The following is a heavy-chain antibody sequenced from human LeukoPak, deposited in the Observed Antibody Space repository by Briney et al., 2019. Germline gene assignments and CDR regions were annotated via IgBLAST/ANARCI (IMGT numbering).Heavy chain of an antibody. J-gene: IGHJ4*02. CDR1: GGSISSYY. V-gene: IGHV4-4*07. D-gene: IGHD3-22*01. Sequence: SETLSLTCTVSGGSISSYYWSWIRQPAGKGLEWIGRIYTSGSTNYNPSLKSRVTMSVDTSKNQFSLKLSSVTAADTAVYYCAREPHDYYDSSSFDYWGQGTLVTVSS. CDR2: IYTSGST. CDR3: AREPHDYYDSSSFDY.